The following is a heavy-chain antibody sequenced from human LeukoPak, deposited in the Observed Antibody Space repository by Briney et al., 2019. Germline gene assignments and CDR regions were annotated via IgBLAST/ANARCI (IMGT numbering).Heavy chain of an antibody. CDR3: ARHGIYYDSSGYYLYYYYYYMDV. V-gene: IGHV4-34*01. J-gene: IGHJ6*03. CDR2: INHSGST. D-gene: IGHD3-22*01. CDR1: GGSFSGYY. Sequence: SETLSLTCAVYGGSFSGYYWSWIRQPPGKGLEWIGEINHSGSTNYNPSLKSRVTISVDTSKNQFSLNLSSVTAADTAVYYCARHGIYYDSSGYYLYYYYYYMDVWGKGTTVTISS.